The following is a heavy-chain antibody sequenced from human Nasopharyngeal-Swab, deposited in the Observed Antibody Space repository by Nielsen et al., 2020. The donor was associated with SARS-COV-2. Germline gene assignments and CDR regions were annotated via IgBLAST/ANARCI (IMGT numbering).Heavy chain of an antibody. V-gene: IGHV3-23*01. D-gene: IGHD3-10*01. J-gene: IGHJ3*02. CDR3: GKDDVVRGDAFDI. CDR2: ISASGGST. CDR1: GITFNNYA. Sequence: GESLNTSCIASGITFNNYAMAWGRRTPGRGLQWVSGISASGGSTYYTDSVKGRFAVSRDNSRNTLYLQMHSLRVEDTALYYCGKDDVVRGDAFDIWGQGTMVTVSS.